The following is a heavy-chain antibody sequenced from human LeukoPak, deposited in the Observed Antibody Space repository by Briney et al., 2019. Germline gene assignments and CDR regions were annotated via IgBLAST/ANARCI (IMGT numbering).Heavy chain of an antibody. CDR3: ARLQTYYYDSSGS. CDR1: GGTFSSYA. CDR2: IIPIFGTA. Sequence: SVKVSCKASGGTFSSYAVSWVRQAPGQGLEWMGGIIPIFGTANYAQKFQGRVTITADKSTSTAYMELSSLRSEDTAVYYCARLQTYYYDSSGSWGQGTLVTVSS. J-gene: IGHJ5*02. V-gene: IGHV1-69*06. D-gene: IGHD3-22*01.